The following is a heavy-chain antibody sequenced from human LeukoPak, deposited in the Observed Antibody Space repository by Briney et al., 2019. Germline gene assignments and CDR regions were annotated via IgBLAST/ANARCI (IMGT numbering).Heavy chain of an antibody. V-gene: IGHV3-7*01. CDR3: ARGIYDASGYYLPD. CDR1: GITFSSYW. Sequence: GGSLRLSCTASGITFSSYWMSWVRQAPGKGLEWVANINQDGRGQYYADSVRGRFTISRDNTKNSLHLQVSSLRAEDTAIYYCARGIYDASGYYLPDWGQGTLVTVSS. J-gene: IGHJ4*02. D-gene: IGHD3-22*01. CDR2: INQDGRGQ.